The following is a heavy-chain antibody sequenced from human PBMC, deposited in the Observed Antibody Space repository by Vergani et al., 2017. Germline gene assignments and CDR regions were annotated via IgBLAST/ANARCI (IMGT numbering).Heavy chain of an antibody. V-gene: IGHV5-51*01. CDR1: GYSFTSYW. CDR3: ARGDYGSGSYGALDV. D-gene: IGHD3-10*01. Sequence: EVQLVQSGAEVKKPGESLKISCKGSGYSFTSYWIGWVRQMPGKGLEWMGIIYPGASDTKYSPSFQAQVTIPADKSISTAYLQWSSLKASDTAMYYCARGDYGSGSYGALDVWGQGTTVTVSS. J-gene: IGHJ6*02. CDR2: IYPGASDT.